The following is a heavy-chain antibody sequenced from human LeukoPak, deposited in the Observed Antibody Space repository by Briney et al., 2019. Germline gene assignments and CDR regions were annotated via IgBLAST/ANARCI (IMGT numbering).Heavy chain of an antibody. CDR1: GFTFSSYA. V-gene: IGHV3-21*01. D-gene: IGHD3-22*01. CDR3: ARDRSYDSSGYLTG. Sequence: GGSLRLSCAASGFTFSSYAMSWVRQAPGKGLEWVSSISSSSSYIYYADSVKGRFTISRDNAKNSLYLQMNSLRAEDTAVYYCARDRSYDSSGYLTGWGQGTLVTVSS. CDR2: ISSSSSYI. J-gene: IGHJ4*02.